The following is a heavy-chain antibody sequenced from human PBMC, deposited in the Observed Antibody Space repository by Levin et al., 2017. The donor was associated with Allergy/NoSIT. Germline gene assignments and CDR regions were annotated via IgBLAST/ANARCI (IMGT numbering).Heavy chain of an antibody. D-gene: IGHD5-24*01. CDR2: MYYSGST. V-gene: IGHV4-59*01. CDR3: ARESGYNYVDY. CDR1: GGSISSYY. J-gene: IGHJ4*02. Sequence: SETLSLTCTASGGSISSYYWSWIRQPPGKGLEWIGYMYYSGSTSYNPSLKSRVTISLDTSKNQFSLKLTSVTAADTAVYYCARESGYNYVDYWGQGTLVTVSS.